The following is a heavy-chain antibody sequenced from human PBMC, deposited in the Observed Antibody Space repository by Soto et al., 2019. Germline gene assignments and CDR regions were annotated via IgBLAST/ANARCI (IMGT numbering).Heavy chain of an antibody. CDR1: GGSISSYY. Sequence: SETLSLTCTVSGGSISSYYWIWIRQPPGKGLEWIGYISYSGSTNYNHSLKSRPTISVDTSKNKFSLKLRSVTAADTAVYYCARASPYGDYALDYWGQGTRVTVPQ. D-gene: IGHD4-17*01. CDR2: ISYSGST. V-gene: IGHV4-59*01. CDR3: ARASPYGDYALDY. J-gene: IGHJ4*02.